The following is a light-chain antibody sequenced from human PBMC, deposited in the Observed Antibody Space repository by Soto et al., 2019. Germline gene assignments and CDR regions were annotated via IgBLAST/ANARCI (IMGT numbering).Light chain of an antibody. Sequence: QSVLTQPPSVSAAPGQKVTISCSGSSSNIGGNCVSWYQQLPGTAPKLLIYDDNKRPSGIPDRFSGSKSGTSATLGITGLQSGDEADYYCGSWDSSLSAYVFGTGTKVTVL. J-gene: IGLJ1*01. CDR1: SSNIGGNC. V-gene: IGLV1-51*01. CDR2: DDN. CDR3: GSWDSSLSAYV.